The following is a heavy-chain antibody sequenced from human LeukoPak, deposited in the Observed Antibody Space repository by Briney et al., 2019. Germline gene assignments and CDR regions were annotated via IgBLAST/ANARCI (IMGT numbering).Heavy chain of an antibody. V-gene: IGHV3-30-3*02. CDR2: ISHDGINK. CDR1: GFTFSSYD. Sequence: PGRSLRLSCAASGFTFSSYDMHWVRQAPGKGLEWLSVISHDGINKYYADSVKGRFTISRDNSKNILYLQMNSLRAEDTAVYYCGKRLTSWELEYWGQGTLVTVSS. D-gene: IGHD1-26*01. J-gene: IGHJ4*02. CDR3: GKRLTSWELEY.